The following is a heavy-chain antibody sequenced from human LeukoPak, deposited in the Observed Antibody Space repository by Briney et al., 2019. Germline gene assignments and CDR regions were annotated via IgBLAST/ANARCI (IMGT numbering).Heavy chain of an antibody. CDR2: LNVGNGNR. V-gene: IGHV1-3*01. Sequence: ASVKVSCKASGYTFTTYAMHWVRQAPGQRLEWMGWLNVGNGNRNYSQKFQGRVTITRSFSKNTAYMELSSLRSEDTAVYYCARSLTDEVDAFDIWGQGTMVTVSS. J-gene: IGHJ3*02. CDR3: ARSLTDEVDAFDI. CDR1: GYTFTTYA.